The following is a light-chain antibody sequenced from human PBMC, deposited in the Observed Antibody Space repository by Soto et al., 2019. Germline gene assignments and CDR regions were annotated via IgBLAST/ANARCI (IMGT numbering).Light chain of an antibody. V-gene: IGKV1-5*01. CDR3: QQLNSYPQIT. CDR2: DAS. J-gene: IGKJ5*01. Sequence: IHMTHSPATLSAFVLYRVTITFLSSQSISSWLAWYQQKPGKAPKLLIYDASTLQSGVPSRFSGSGSGTEFTLTISSLQPEDFATYYCQQLNSYPQITFGQGTRLEI. CDR1: QSISSW.